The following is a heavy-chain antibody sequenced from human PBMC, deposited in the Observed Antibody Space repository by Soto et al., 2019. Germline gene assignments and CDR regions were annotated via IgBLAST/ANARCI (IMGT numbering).Heavy chain of an antibody. Sequence: PXGTLSLTCAVSGGSISSSNWWSCVRQPPGKGLEWIGEIYHSGSTNYNPSLKSRVTISVDKSKNQFSLKLSSLRSEDTAVYYCARDWGQLWSSFDYWGQGTLVTVSS. CDR1: GGSISSSNW. CDR3: ARDWGQLWSSFDY. J-gene: IGHJ4*02. D-gene: IGHD5-18*01. CDR2: IYHSGST. V-gene: IGHV4-4*02.